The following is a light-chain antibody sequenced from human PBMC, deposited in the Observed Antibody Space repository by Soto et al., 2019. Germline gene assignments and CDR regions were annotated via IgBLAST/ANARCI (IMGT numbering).Light chain of an antibody. V-gene: IGKV1-5*01. Sequence: DIQMTQSPSTLSASVGDRVTITCRASQSISSWLAWYQQKPGKAPKLLIYDASSLESGVPSRFSGSGSGTEFTLTLSSLQPDDFATYYCQQYNSPWTFGQGTKVEIK. J-gene: IGKJ1*01. CDR2: DAS. CDR3: QQYNSPWT. CDR1: QSISSW.